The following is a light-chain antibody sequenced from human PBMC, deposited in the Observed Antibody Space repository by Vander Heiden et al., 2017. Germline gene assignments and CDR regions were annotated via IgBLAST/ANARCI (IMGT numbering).Light chain of an antibody. J-gene: IGKJ4*01. CDR1: QGISSY. CDR2: AAS. CDR3: QQYYSYPQT. V-gene: IGKV1-8*01. Sequence: ASTGDRVTITCRASQGISSYLAWYQQKPGKAPKLLIYAASTLQSGVPSRFSGSGSGTDFTLTISCLQSEDFATYYCQQYYSYPQTFGGGTKVEIK.